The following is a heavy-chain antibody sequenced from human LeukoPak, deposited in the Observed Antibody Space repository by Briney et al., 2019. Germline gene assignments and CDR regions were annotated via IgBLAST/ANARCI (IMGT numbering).Heavy chain of an antibody. J-gene: IGHJ4*02. D-gene: IGHD6-19*01. CDR1: GGTFSSYA. CDR2: IIPILGIA. V-gene: IGHV1-69*04. CDR3: ARPRLTGYSSGGLDY. Sequence: SVKVSCKASGGTFSSYAISWVRQAPGQGLEWMGRIIPILGIANYAQKFQGRVTITADKSTSTAYMELSSLRSEDTAVYYCARPRLTGYSSGGLDYWGQGTLVTVSS.